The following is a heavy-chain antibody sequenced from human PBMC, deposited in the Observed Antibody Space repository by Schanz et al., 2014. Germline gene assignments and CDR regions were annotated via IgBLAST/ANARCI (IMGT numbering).Heavy chain of an antibody. Sequence: QVHLVQSGAEVKKPGASVKVSCQTSGYTFTVYYLHWVRQIPTQGLEWVGWINPLNGGTNYAQKFQVRVSMTRDTSINTAYMELSSLTSADTAIYFCARDKSEHHLLFFDFWGQGALVTVSP. V-gene: IGHV1-2*02. CDR3: ARDKSEHHLLFFDF. CDR2: INPLNGGT. J-gene: IGHJ4*02. CDR1: GYTFTVYY.